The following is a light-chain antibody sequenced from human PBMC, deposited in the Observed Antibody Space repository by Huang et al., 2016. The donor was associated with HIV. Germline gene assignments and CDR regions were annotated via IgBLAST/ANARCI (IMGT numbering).Light chain of an antibody. CDR1: QSVTTKY. CDR2: GAS. V-gene: IGKV3-20*01. J-gene: IGKJ3*01. CDR3: QQYDESPFN. Sequence: EIVLTQSPGTLSLSPGESATLSCRDSQSVTTKYLAWYQQKPGQSPRLLIYGASSRATGIPDRCSGSGSGTDFTLTISRLEPEDFAVYYCQQYDESPFNFGPGTKVDIK.